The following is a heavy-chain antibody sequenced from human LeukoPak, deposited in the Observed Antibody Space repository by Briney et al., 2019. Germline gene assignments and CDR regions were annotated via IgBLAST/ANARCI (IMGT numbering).Heavy chain of an antibody. D-gene: IGHD3-10*01. J-gene: IGHJ6*03. Sequence: SVKVSCKASGGTFSSYAISWVRQAPGQGLEWMGGIIPIFGTANYAQKFQGRVAITADESTSTAYMELSSLRSEDTAVYYCARGAGQSAYYYYYYMDVWGKGTTVTVSS. CDR2: IIPIFGTA. V-gene: IGHV1-69*13. CDR3: ARGAGQSAYYYYYYMDV. CDR1: GGTFSSYA.